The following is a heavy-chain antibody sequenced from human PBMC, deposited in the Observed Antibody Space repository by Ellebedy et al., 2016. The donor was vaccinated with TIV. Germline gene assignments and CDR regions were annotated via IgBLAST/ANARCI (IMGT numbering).Heavy chain of an antibody. CDR1: GFTINSNY. Sequence: GESLKLSCVVSGFTINSNYMSWVRQAPGRGLEWVSVISVGGSAYYADSVEGRFTLSIDNSRNTLFLQMNGLRAEDTAGYYCAGETFNVVDLDLWGLFDVWGQGTTVTVSS. J-gene: IGHJ3*01. V-gene: IGHV3-66*01. CDR2: ISVGGSA. D-gene: IGHD3-10*01. CDR3: AGETFNVVDLDLWGLFDV.